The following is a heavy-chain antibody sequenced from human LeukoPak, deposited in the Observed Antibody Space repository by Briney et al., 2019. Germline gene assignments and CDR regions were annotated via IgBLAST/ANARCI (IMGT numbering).Heavy chain of an antibody. CDR3: ARFLRRGTFDY. J-gene: IGHJ4*02. V-gene: IGHV3-48*04. Sequence: GGSLRLSCAASGFTFSSYSMNWVRQAPGKGLEWVSYISSRDNTIYYADSVKGRSTISRDNAKNSLYLQVNSLRAEDTAVYYCARFLRRGTFDYWGQGTLVTVSS. CDR1: GFTFSSYS. CDR2: ISSRDNTI. D-gene: IGHD3-3*01.